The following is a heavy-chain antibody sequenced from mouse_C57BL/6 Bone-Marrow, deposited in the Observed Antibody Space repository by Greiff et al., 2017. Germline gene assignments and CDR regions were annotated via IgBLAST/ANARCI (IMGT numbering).Heavy chain of an antibody. CDR1: GYTFTDYE. CDR2: IDPETGGT. V-gene: IGHV1-15*01. CDR3: TRRGAYGNFPCFAY. J-gene: IGHJ3*01. D-gene: IGHD2-1*01. Sequence: QVQLQQSGAELVRPGASVTLSCKASGYTFTDYEMHWVKQTPVHGLEWIGAIDPETGGTAYNQKFKGKAILTADKSSSTAYMELRSLTSEDSAVYYCTRRGAYGNFPCFAYWGQGTLVTVSA.